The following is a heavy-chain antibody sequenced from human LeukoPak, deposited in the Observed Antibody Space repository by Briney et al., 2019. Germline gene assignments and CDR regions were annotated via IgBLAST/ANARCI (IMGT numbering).Heavy chain of an antibody. D-gene: IGHD3-22*01. CDR2: IYHSGST. CDR3: ARDGGVYDSSADY. Sequence: PSETLSLTCTVSGYSVSSGYYWGWIRQPPGKGLEWIGSIYHSGSTYYNPSLKRRVTISVATSKNHFLLKRSSVTAADTAVYRCARDGGVYDSSADYWGQGTLVTVSS. J-gene: IGHJ4*02. CDR1: GYSVSSGYY. V-gene: IGHV4-38-2*02.